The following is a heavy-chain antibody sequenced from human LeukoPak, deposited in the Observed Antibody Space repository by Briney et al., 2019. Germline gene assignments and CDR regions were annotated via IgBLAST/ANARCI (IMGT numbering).Heavy chain of an antibody. V-gene: IGHV4-59*12. CDR1: GGSISSYY. CDR3: ARAGWLLPYYFDY. D-gene: IGHD3-22*01. CDR2: IYYSGST. J-gene: IGHJ4*02. Sequence: SETLSLTCTVSGGSISSYYWSWIRQPPGKGLEWIGYIYYSGSTNYNPSPKSRVTISVGKSKNHFSLKLSSVTAADTAVYYCARAGWLLPYYFDYWGQGTLVTVSS.